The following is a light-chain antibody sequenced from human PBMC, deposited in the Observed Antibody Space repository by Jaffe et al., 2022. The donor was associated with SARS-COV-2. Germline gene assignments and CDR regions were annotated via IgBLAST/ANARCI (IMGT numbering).Light chain of an antibody. CDR3: QQYESTPVT. V-gene: IGKV3-20*01. Sequence: EIVLTQSPGTLSVSPGERATLSCRASQNIGHNWLAWYQQKPGQAPKLLIYGASSRATGIPDRFSGSGSGTEFTLTISRLEPGDFAVYYCQQYESTPVTFGQGTKVEIK. CDR1: QNIGHNW. CDR2: GAS. J-gene: IGKJ1*01.